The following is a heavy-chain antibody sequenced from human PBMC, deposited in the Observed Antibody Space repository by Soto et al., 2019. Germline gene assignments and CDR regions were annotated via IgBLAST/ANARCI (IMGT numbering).Heavy chain of an antibody. CDR1: GGSISSSDYW. J-gene: IGHJ4*02. D-gene: IGHD6-13*01. CDR2: IYYTGST. Sequence: QLQLQESGPGLVKPAETLSLTCTVSGGSISSSDYWWGWIRQPPGKGLEWIGSIYYTGSTYYNPSRKSRVIISVDTSKNQFSLRLSSVTAAATAVYYCARQIGRGSWSLDHWGQGTLVTVSS. V-gene: IGHV4-39*01. CDR3: ARQIGRGSWSLDH.